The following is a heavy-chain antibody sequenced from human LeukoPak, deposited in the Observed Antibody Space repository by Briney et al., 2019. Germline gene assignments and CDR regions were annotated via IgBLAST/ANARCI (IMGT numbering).Heavy chain of an antibody. J-gene: IGHJ4*02. D-gene: IGHD6-19*01. V-gene: IGHV1-2*02. CDR2: INPTSGGT. CDR3: ARGGSAWDNPFDY. CDR1: GYTFTGYY. Sequence: ASVKVSCKASGYTFTGYYIHWVRQAPGQGLEWMGWINPTSGGTKYAQKFQGRVTMTRDTTISTAYMELSRLRADDTAVFYCARGGSAWDNPFDYWGQGTLVTVSS.